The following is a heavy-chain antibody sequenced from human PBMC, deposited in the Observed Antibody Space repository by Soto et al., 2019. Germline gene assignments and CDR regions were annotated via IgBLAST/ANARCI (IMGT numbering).Heavy chain of an antibody. Sequence: GGSLRLSCAASGFTFDDYAMHWVRQAPGKGLEWVSGISWNSGSIGYADSVKGRFTISRDNAKNSLYLQMNSLRAEDTALYYCAKDGGHSSSSYFDYWGQGTLVTVSS. CDR1: GFTFDDYA. CDR2: ISWNSGSI. J-gene: IGHJ4*02. V-gene: IGHV3-9*01. D-gene: IGHD6-6*01. CDR3: AKDGGHSSSSYFDY.